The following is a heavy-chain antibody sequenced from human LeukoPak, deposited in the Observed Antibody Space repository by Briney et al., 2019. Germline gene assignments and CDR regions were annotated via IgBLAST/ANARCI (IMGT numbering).Heavy chain of an antibody. D-gene: IGHD3-10*01. V-gene: IGHV3-7*01. CDR1: GFSFGAYW. CDR2: IDEYGSRR. Sequence: GGSLRLSCATSGFSFGAYWMTWVRQAPGKGLEWVANIDEYGSRRNYVDSVKGRFTISRDNAENSLYLQMNSLRAEDTAVYYCARDIGWGESGSISQPWGQGTLVTVSS. CDR3: ARDIGWGESGSISQP. J-gene: IGHJ5*02.